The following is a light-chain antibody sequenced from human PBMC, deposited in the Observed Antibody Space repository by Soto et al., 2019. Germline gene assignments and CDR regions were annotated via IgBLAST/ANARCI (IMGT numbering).Light chain of an antibody. CDR3: SSYTSSATV. V-gene: IGLV2-14*01. CDR2: EVN. J-gene: IGLJ3*02. CDR1: NSDVGGYNY. Sequence: QAASVSGSPGQSITISCTGTNSDVGGYNYVSWYQLHPGKAPKLVIFEVNNRPSGVSHRFSGSKSGNTASLTISGLQTEDEADYYCSSYTSSATVFGGGTKLTVL.